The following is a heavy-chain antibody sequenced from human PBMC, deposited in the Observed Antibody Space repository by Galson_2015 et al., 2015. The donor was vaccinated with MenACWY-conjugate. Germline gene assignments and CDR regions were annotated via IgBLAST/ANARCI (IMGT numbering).Heavy chain of an antibody. D-gene: IGHD2-15*01. CDR1: RYIFSGYW. V-gene: IGHV3-7*03. CDR2: IKPDGSDI. Sequence: SLRLSCAASRYIFSGYWMGWVRQAPGKGLDWVANIKPDGSDIECADSVKARITISRDNAQNTLYLQMDSLRVEDTAVYYCGRWGVASAKEVWSQATT. CDR3: GRWGVASAKEV. J-gene: IGHJ6*02.